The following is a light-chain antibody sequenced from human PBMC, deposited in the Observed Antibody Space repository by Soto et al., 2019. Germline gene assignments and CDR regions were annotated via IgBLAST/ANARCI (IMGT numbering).Light chain of an antibody. Sequence: QSALTQPPSASGSPRQSVTISCTGTSSDVDIYNYVSWYQQHPGKAPKLIIYEVTKRPSGVPDRCSGSKSGNTASLTVSGLQTEDEAEYYCSSYAGSNTLVFGTGTKLTVL. J-gene: IGLJ1*01. CDR2: EVT. V-gene: IGLV2-8*01. CDR3: SSYAGSNTLV. CDR1: SSDVDIYNY.